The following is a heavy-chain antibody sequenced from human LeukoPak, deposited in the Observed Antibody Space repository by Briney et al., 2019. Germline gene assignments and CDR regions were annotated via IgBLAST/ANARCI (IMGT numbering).Heavy chain of an antibody. CDR2: IYSGGST. J-gene: IGHJ4*02. V-gene: IGHV3-53*01. CDR1: GFTVYTNY. D-gene: IGHD6-19*01. CDR3: ARGEPTAVAESFDY. Sequence: GGSLRLSCAASGFTVYTNYMGWVRQAPGKGLDWVSIIYSGGSTFYADSVKGRFTISRDNYKNTLFLQMNSLKPEGTAVYYCARGEPTAVAESFDYWGQGTLVTVSS.